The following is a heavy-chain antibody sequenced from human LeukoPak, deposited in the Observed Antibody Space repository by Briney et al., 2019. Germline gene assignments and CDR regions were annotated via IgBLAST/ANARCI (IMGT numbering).Heavy chain of an antibody. CDR2: IRYDGSNT. D-gene: IGHD2-2*01. J-gene: IGHJ4*02. CDR1: GFTFNNYG. V-gene: IGHV3-30*02. Sequence: GGSLRLSCAASGFTFNNYGMHWVRQAPGKGLEWLAFIRYDGSNTYYADSVKGRFTVSRDDSKNTLYLQMNSLRAEDTAVYYCARGDDIVVVPAAIVYWGQGTLVTVSS. CDR3: ARGDDIVVVPAAIVY.